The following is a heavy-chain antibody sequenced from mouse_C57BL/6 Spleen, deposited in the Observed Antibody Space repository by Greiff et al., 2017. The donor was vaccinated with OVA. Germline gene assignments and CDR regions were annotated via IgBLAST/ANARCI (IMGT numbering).Heavy chain of an antibody. J-gene: IGHJ4*01. Sequence: EVKLQQSGPELVKPGASVKISCKASGYTFTDYYMNWVKQSHGKSLEWIGDINPNNGGTSYNQKFKGKATLTVDKSSSTAYMELRSLTSEDSAVYYCASPYAMDYWGQGTSVTVSS. CDR2: INPNNGGT. CDR3: ASPYAMDY. V-gene: IGHV1-26*01. CDR1: GYTFTDYY.